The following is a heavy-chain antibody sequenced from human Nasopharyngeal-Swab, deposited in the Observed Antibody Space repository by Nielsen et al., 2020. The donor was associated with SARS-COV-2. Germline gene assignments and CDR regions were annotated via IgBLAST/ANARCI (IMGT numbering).Heavy chain of an antibody. J-gene: IGHJ4*02. CDR1: GSRFGYHW. D-gene: IGHD2-2*01. CDR3: AITDNYCTSNICYVFDV. CDR2: VHPADSTV. Sequence: GGSLRLSCRRSGSRFGYHWIAWVRQLPGRGPEYMGIVHPADSTVRYNPSFEGHVTLSSDTSTSTAYLQWTSLKASDTGLYFCAITDNYCTSNICYVFDVWGQGTPVTVSA. V-gene: IGHV5-51*01.